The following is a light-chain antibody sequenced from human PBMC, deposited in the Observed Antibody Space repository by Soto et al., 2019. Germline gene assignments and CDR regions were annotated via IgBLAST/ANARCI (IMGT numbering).Light chain of an antibody. V-gene: IGKV3-20*01. CDR3: QLYGNSPRFT. CDR1: QSVSSRY. Sequence: EILLTQSPGTLSLSPGQRATLACRASQSVSSRYLAWYQQKPGQAPRLLIYGASNRATGIPDRFSGSGSGTDFTITISRLEPEDFAVYFCQLYGNSPRFTFGPGTKVDIK. CDR2: GAS. J-gene: IGKJ3*01.